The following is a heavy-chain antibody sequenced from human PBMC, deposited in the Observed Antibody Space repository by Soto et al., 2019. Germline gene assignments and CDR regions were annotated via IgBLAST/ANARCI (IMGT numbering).Heavy chain of an antibody. V-gene: IGHV3-53*01. CDR3: ATEPIAKYGMDV. J-gene: IGHJ6*02. CDR1: EFTVSGNY. CDR2: IDTDANI. Sequence: EMPLVESGGGLVQPGGSMRLSCAASEFTVSGNYVTWVRQAPGKGLEWVSVIDTDANIYYADSVTGRFTISRDNSQNTFYLHMNRPRFEGAAVYYGATEPIAKYGMDVWGQGTTVTASS.